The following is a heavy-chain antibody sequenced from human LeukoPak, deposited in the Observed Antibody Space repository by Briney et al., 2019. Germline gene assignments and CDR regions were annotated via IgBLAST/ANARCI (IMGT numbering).Heavy chain of an antibody. CDR1: GYTFTSYY. J-gene: IGHJ4*02. V-gene: IGHV1-46*01. CDR2: INPSGCST. D-gene: IGHD6-6*01. CDR3: ARAQYSSSSMDY. Sequence: ASVKVSCKASGYTFTSYYMHWVRQAPGQGLEWMGIINPSGCSTSYAQKFQGRVTINRDMYTSTVYMELSSLRPEDTAVYYCARAQYSSSSMDYWGQGTLVTVSS.